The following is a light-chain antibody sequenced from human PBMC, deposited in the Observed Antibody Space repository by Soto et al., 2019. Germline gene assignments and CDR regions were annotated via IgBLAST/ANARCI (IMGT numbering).Light chain of an antibody. CDR1: QSISTW. Sequence: DIQMTQSPSSLSASVGDRVSITCRASQSISTWLAWYQQQPGGAPRLLIYDASSLQSGVPSRFSGNGSGTEFTLTISSLQPDDFSSYYCQHYYSYPPTFGQGTKVDIK. V-gene: IGKV1-5*01. CDR2: DAS. J-gene: IGKJ1*01. CDR3: QHYYSYPPT.